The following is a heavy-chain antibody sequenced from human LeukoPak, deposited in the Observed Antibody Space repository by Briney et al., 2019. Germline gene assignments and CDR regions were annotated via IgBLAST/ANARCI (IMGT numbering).Heavy chain of an antibody. CDR3: ARGDYAYFFDY. CDR1: GGSISTYS. CDR2: IYYDGST. J-gene: IGHJ4*02. D-gene: IGHD4-17*01. Sequence: PSETLSLTCTVSGGSISTYSWTWIRQPPGKGLGWIGYIYYDGSTNSNPSLKSRVTISVDTSRNQFSLKLSSVTAADTAVYYCARGDYAYFFDYWGQGTLVTVSS. V-gene: IGHV4-59*01.